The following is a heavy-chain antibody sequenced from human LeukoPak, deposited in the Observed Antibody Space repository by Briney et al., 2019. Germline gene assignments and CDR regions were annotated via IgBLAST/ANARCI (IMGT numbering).Heavy chain of an antibody. CDR1: GFTFSSYA. D-gene: IGHD3-3*01. Sequence: PGGSLRLSCAASGFTFSSYAMSWVRQAPGKGLEWVSAISGSGGSTYYADSVKGRFTISRDNSKNTLYLQMNSLRAEDTAVYYCAKDEYYDLIPGYFDYWGQGTLVTVSS. CDR2: ISGSGGST. CDR3: AKDEYYDLIPGYFDY. J-gene: IGHJ4*02. V-gene: IGHV3-23*01.